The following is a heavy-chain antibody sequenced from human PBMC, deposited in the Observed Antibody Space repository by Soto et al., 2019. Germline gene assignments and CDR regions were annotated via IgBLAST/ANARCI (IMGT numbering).Heavy chain of an antibody. V-gene: IGHV4-59*01. CDR1: GGSLSSYY. CDR2: VYFSGNT. J-gene: IGHJ5*02. CDR3: GSVRPSGYVLS. Sequence: QVQLQESGPGLVKPSETLFLTCTVSGGSLSSYYWTWIRQSPGKGLEWIGYVYFSGNTNYNPSLKSRVTISIDTSKNQFSLRLASVTAADTAFYYCGSVRPSGYVLSWGQGTLVTVSS. D-gene: IGHD6-25*01.